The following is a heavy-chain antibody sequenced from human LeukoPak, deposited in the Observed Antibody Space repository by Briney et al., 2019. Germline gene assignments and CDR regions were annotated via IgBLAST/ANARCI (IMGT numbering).Heavy chain of an antibody. CDR1: GGSISSYY. J-gene: IGHJ6*03. Sequence: SETLSLTCTVSGGSISSYYWSWIRQPAGKGLEWIGRIDTSGNTNYKPSLKSRVTMSVDTSKNQFSLKLSSVTAADTAVYYCARGVLDTYYYYYMDVWGKGTTVTVSS. V-gene: IGHV4-4*07. CDR2: IDTSGNT. CDR3: ARGVLDTYYYYYMDV. D-gene: IGHD3-9*01.